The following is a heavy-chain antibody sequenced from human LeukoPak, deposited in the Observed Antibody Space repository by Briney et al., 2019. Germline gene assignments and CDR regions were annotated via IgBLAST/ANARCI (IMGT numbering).Heavy chain of an antibody. Sequence: PGGSLRLSCAVYGGSFSGYYWSWIRQPPGKGLEWIGEINHSGSTNYNPSLKSRVTISVDTSKNQFSLKLSSVTAADTAVYYCARRRRIVGATPGAFDIWGQGTMVTVSS. CDR3: ARRRRIVGATPGAFDI. V-gene: IGHV4-34*01. J-gene: IGHJ3*02. CDR2: INHSGST. CDR1: GGSFSGYY. D-gene: IGHD1-26*01.